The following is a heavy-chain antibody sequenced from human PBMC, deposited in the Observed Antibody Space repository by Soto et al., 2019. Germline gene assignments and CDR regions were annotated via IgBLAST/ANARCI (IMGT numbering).Heavy chain of an antibody. CDR2: IYSGGST. Sequence: GGSLRLSCAASGFTVSSNYMSWVREAPGKGLEWVSVIYSGGSTYYADSVKGRFTISRDNSKNTLYLQMNSLRAEDTAVYYCARTSTGWAAADFDYWGQGTLVTVSS. CDR3: ARTSTGWAAADFDY. V-gene: IGHV3-66*01. J-gene: IGHJ4*02. CDR1: GFTVSSNY. D-gene: IGHD6-13*01.